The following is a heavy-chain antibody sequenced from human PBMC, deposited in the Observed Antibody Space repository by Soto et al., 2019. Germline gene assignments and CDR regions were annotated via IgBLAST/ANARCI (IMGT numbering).Heavy chain of an antibody. V-gene: IGHV4-39*01. Sequence: SETLSLTCSVSGGFISSSSYYWGWILQPPGKGLEWIGSIYYSGSTYYNPSLKTRVTISADTSKNRFSLKLNSVAASDTAVYYCASLDHYDISGIMGPDYWGQGTRVTVSS. J-gene: IGHJ4*02. CDR1: GGFISSSSYY. D-gene: IGHD3-22*01. CDR2: IYYSGST. CDR3: ASLDHYDISGIMGPDY.